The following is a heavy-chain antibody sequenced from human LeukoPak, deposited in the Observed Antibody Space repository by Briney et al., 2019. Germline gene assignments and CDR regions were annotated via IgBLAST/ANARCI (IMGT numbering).Heavy chain of an antibody. J-gene: IGHJ4*02. CDR1: GFTFGSYA. CDR2: ISGSGSNT. V-gene: IGHV3-23*01. Sequence: GGSLRLSCAASGFTFGSYAMTWVRQAPGKGLEWVSTISGSGSNTYYTHSVKGRFTISRDNSKNTLYLQMNSLRAEDTAVYYCAKRDNWNYYGYWGQGTLVTVSS. D-gene: IGHD1-20*01. CDR3: AKRDNWNYYGY.